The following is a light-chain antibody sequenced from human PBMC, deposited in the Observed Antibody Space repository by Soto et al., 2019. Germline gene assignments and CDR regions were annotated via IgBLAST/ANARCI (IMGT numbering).Light chain of an antibody. J-gene: IGLJ3*02. CDR3: SSYTTSRTWV. V-gene: IGLV2-14*01. CDR1: SSDVGNYNY. CDR2: EVS. Sequence: QSVLTQPASVSGSPGQSITISCTGTSSDVGNYNYVSWYQHHPGKAPKLMIYEVSYRPSGVSVRFSDSKSGNTASLTISGLQAEDEANYYCSSYTTSRTWVFGGGTKVTVL.